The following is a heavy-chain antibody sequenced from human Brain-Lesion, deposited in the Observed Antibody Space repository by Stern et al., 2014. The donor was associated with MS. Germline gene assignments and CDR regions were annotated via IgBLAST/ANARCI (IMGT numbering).Heavy chain of an antibody. CDR1: GFTFDDYA. J-gene: IGHJ4*02. V-gene: IGHV3-9*01. Sequence: QLVESGGDLVQPGRSLRLSCAAFGFTFDDYAMHWVRQAPGKGLEWVAGISWNSGTIGYADSGKGRFTTSRDNAYSSFFWKMNIRRPEDPAFFYCERNKTASSAYFAYWGQGTLVTVSS. CDR3: ERNKTASSAYFAY. D-gene: IGHD3-10*01. CDR2: ISWNSGTI.